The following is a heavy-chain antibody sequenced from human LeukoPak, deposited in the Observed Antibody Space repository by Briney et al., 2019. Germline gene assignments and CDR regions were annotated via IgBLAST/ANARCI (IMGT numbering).Heavy chain of an antibody. CDR3: ARGGYGPGSHYRY. CDR1: GYSISSHYF. D-gene: IGHD3-10*01. J-gene: IGHJ4*02. Sequence: SETLSLTCAVSGYSISSHYFWGWIRQPPGKGLEWIGSIDHTGSISYNPSLRSRVTISVDTFKNQFSLNLRSVTAADRAIYYCARGGYGPGSHYRYWGQGTLVTVSS. CDR2: IDHTGSI. V-gene: IGHV4-38-2*01.